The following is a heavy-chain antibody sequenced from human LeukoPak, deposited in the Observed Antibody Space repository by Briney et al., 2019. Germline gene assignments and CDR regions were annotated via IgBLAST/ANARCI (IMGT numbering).Heavy chain of an antibody. CDR1: GGSFSGYY. Sequence: SETLSLTCAVYGGSFSGYYWSWIRQPPGKGLEWIGEINHSGSTNYNPSLKSRVTISVDTSKNQFSLKLSSVTAADTAVYYCARDAGRHSSGWEGGNYYMDVWGKGTTVTVSS. CDR2: INHSGST. CDR3: ARDAGRHSSGWEGGNYYMDV. V-gene: IGHV4-34*01. J-gene: IGHJ6*03. D-gene: IGHD6-19*01.